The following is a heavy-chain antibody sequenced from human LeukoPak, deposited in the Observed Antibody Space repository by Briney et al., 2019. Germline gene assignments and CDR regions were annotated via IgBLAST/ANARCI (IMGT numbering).Heavy chain of an antibody. CDR1: GYTFTSYG. D-gene: IGHD3-22*01. V-gene: IGHV1-18*01. CDR3: ARAVKPGHLYYYDSSGWFDP. J-gene: IGHJ5*02. CDR2: ISAYNGNT. Sequence: GASVKVSCKASGYTFTSYGISWVRQAPGQGLEWMGWISAYNGNTNYAQKLQGRVTMTTDTSTSTAYMELRSLRSDDTAVYYCARAVKPGHLYYYDSSGWFDPWGQGTLVTVSS.